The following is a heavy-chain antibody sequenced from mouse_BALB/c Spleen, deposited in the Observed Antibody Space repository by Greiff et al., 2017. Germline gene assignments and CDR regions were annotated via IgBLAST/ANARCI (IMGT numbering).Heavy chain of an antibody. V-gene: IGHV5-6-5*01. CDR2: ISSGGST. Sequence: EVMLVESGGGLVKPGGSLKLSCAASGFTFSSYAMSWVRQTPEKRLEWVASISSGGSTYYPDSVKGRFTISRDNARNILYLQMSSLKSEDTAMYYCARGRYAMDYWGQGTSVTVSS. CDR3: ARGRYAMDY. CDR1: GFTFSSYA. J-gene: IGHJ4*01.